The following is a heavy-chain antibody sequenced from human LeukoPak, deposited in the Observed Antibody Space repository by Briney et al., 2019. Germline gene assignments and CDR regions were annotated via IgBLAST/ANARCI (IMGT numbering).Heavy chain of an antibody. J-gene: IGHJ4*02. CDR2: IIPIFGTA. D-gene: IGHD2-2*01. CDR1: GGPFSSYA. V-gene: IGHV1-69*13. CDR3: ARGPLGYCSSTSCPTLLFDY. Sequence: SVQVSCKASGGPFSSYAISWVRQAPGQGLEWMGGIIPIFGTANYAQKFQGRVTITADESTSTAYMELSSLRSEDTAVYYCARGPLGYCSSTSCPTLLFDYWGQGTLVTVSS.